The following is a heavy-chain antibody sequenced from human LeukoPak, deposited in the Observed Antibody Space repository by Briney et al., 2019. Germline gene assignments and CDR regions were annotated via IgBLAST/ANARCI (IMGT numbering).Heavy chain of an antibody. CDR1: GGSISSSSYY. D-gene: IGHD4-17*01. CDR2: IYYSGST. Sequence: SETLSLTCTVSGGSISSSSYYWGWIRQPPGKGLEWIGSIYYSGSTYYNPSLKSRVTISVDTSKNQFSLKLSSVTAADTAVYYCARHRPKTVPISIDYWGQGTLVTVSS. CDR3: ARHRPKTVPISIDY. J-gene: IGHJ4*02. V-gene: IGHV4-39*01.